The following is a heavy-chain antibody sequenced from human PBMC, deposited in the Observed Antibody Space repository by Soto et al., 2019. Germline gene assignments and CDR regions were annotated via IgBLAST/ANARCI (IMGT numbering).Heavy chain of an antibody. CDR3: ARGYCGSTSCYGYFDN. CDR2: IYPGDSDT. D-gene: IGHD2-2*01. V-gene: IGHV5-51*01. CDR1: GYTFTTYW. Sequence: GESLKISCEGSGYTFTTYWIAWVRQMPGKGLEWMGIIYPGDSDTRYSPSFQGQVTISVDKSISTAYLRWSSLLASDTAMYYCARGYCGSTSCYGYFDNWGQGTLVTVSS. J-gene: IGHJ4*02.